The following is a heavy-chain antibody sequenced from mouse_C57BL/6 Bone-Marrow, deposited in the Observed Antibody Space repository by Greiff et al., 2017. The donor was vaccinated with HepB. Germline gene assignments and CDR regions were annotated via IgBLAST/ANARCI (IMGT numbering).Heavy chain of an antibody. J-gene: IGHJ4*01. V-gene: IGHV1-53*01. CDR2: INPSNGGT. D-gene: IGHD3-2*02. CDR1: GYTFTSYW. CDR3: ARGDSSGYLPYAMDY. Sequence: QVQLQQPGTELVKPGASVKLSCKASGYTFTSYWMHWVKQRPGQGLEWIGNINPSNGGTNYNEKFKSKATLTVDKSSSTAYMQLSSLTSEDSAVYYCARGDSSGYLPYAMDYWGQGTSVTVSS.